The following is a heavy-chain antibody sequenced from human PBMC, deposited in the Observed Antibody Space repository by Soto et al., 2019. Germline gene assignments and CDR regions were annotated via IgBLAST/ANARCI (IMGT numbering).Heavy chain of an antibody. J-gene: IGHJ6*02. CDR2: IDWDDDK. V-gene: IGHV2-70*01. Sequence: SGPTLVKPTPTLTLTCTFSGFSLSTSGMCVSWIRQPPGKALEWLALIDWDDDKYYSTSLKTRLTISKDTSKNQVVLTMTNMDPVDTATYYCARICTSSGSHGFHVWGQGTTVTVSS. CDR3: ARICTSSGSHGFHV. CDR1: GFSLSTSGMC. D-gene: IGHD3-22*01.